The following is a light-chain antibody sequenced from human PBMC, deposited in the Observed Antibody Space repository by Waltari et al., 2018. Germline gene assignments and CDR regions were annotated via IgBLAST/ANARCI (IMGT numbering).Light chain of an antibody. J-gene: IGLJ2*01. CDR2: EVS. Sequence: QSALTQPASVSGSPGQSITISCTGTSSDVGAYNYVSWYQQHPGKAPKLMIYEVSNRPSGLSNPFSGSKSCNTASLTISGLQAEDEADYYCSSYTTSSTVVFGGGTKLTVL. CDR3: SSYTTSSTVV. V-gene: IGLV2-14*01. CDR1: SSDVGAYNY.